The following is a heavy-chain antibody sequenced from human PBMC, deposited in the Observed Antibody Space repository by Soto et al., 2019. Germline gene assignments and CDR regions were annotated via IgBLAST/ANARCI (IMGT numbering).Heavy chain of an antibody. CDR3: AHGPEYFQH. Sequence: GGSLRLSCAASGFTFSSYGMHWVRQAPGKGLEWVAVISYDGSNKYYADSVKGRFTISRDNSKNTLYLQMNSLRAEDTAVYYCAHGPEYFQHWGQGTLVTVSS. CDR2: ISYDGSNK. J-gene: IGHJ1*01. CDR1: GFTFSSYG. D-gene: IGHD4-17*01. V-gene: IGHV3-30*03.